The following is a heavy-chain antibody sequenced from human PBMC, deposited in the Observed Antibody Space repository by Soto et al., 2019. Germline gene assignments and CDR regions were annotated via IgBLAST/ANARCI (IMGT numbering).Heavy chain of an antibody. CDR2: ISWNSGSI. V-gene: IGHV3-9*01. CDR3: AKDIRPGIAAAGGYGMDV. J-gene: IGHJ6*02. CDR1: GFTFDDYA. D-gene: IGHD6-13*01. Sequence: EVQLVESGGGLVQPGRSLRLSCAASGFTFDDYAMHWVRQAPGKGLEWVAGISWNSGSIGYADSVKGRFTISRDNAKNSLYLQMNSLRAEDKALYYCAKDIRPGIAAAGGYGMDVWGQGTTVTVSS.